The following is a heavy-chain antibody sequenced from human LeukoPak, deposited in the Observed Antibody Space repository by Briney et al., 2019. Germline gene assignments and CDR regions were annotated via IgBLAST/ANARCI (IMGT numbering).Heavy chain of an antibody. Sequence: SETLSLTCAVYGGSFSGYYWSWIRQPPGKGLEWIGSIYYSGSTHDNPSLKSRVTISVDTSKSQFSLKLSSVTAADTAVYYCARDRDDSSGYSLDWGQGTLVTVSS. CDR1: GGSFSGYY. D-gene: IGHD3-22*01. CDR2: IYYSGST. V-gene: IGHV4-34*01. CDR3: ARDRDDSSGYSLD. J-gene: IGHJ4*02.